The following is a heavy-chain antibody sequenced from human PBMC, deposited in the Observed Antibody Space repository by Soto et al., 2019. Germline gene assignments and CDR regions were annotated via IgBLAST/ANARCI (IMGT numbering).Heavy chain of an antibody. V-gene: IGHV1-46*01. CDR1: GYTFTSYY. D-gene: IGHD6-19*01. Sequence: QVQLVQSGAEVKKPGASVKVSCKASGYTFTSYYMHWVRQAPGQGLEWMGIINPSGGSTSYAQKFQGRVTMTRDTSTSTVYMELSSLRSEDTAVYYCARDGYSSGCATNYYYYGMDVWGQGTTVTVSS. CDR3: ARDGYSSGCATNYYYYGMDV. CDR2: INPSGGST. J-gene: IGHJ6*02.